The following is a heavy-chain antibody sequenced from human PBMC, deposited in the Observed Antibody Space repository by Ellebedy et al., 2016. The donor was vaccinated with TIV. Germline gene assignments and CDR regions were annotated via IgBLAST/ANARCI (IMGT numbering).Heavy chain of an antibody. V-gene: IGHV4-34*01. Sequence: SETLSLXXAVYGGSFSGYYWSWIRQPPGKGLEWIGEINHSGGTNYNPSLKSRVTISVDTSKNQFSLKLSSVTAADTAVYYCARVWRGATHFDYWGQGTLVTVSS. D-gene: IGHD4/OR15-4a*01. CDR1: GGSFSGYY. CDR3: ARVWRGATHFDY. CDR2: INHSGGT. J-gene: IGHJ4*02.